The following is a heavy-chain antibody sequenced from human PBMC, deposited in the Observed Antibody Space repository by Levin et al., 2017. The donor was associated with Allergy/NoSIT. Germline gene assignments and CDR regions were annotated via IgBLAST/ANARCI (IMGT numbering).Heavy chain of an antibody. V-gene: IGHV4-4*07. CDR3: TRDRLIAPRWFAL. D-gene: IGHD3-16*02. J-gene: IGHJ2*01. CDR2: FHNGGNT. Sequence: SETLSLTCTVSGGSINNYYWSWNRQSAGKGLEWIGRFHNGGNTNYNPSLKSRVTMSVDTSKNQFSLKVSSVSAADTAVYFCTRDRLIAPRWFALWGRGTLVTVSS. CDR1: GGSINNYY.